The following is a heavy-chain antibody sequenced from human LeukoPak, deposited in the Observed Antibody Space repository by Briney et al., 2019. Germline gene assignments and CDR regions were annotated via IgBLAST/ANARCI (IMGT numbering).Heavy chain of an antibody. CDR3: ARGYGYENFQY. CDR1: GGSISSYY. V-gene: IGHV4-4*07. Sequence: PSETLSLTCSVSGGSISSYYGNWVRQPAGKGLEWIGRIYTSGSTNYNPSLKSRLTMSVDTSKNQFSLNLSSVTAADTAVYYCARGYGYENFQYWGQGTLVTVSS. D-gene: IGHD5-18*01. J-gene: IGHJ1*01. CDR2: IYTSGST.